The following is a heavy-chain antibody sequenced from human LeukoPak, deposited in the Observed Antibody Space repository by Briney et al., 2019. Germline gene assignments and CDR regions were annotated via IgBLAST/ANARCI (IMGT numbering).Heavy chain of an antibody. CDR2: ISGSGGST. J-gene: IGHJ4*02. CDR1: GFTFSSHA. CDR3: AKDTNRDGPGYCSSTSCYYFDY. V-gene: IGHV3-23*01. D-gene: IGHD2-2*01. Sequence: PGGSLRLSCAASGFTFSSHAMSWVRQAPGKGLEWVSAISGSGGSTYYADSVKGRFTISRDNSKNTLYLQMNSLRAEDTAVYYCAKDTNRDGPGYCSSTSCYYFDYWGQGTLVTVSS.